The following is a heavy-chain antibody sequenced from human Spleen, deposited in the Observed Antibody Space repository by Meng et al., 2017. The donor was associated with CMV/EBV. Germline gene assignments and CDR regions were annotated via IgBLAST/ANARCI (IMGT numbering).Heavy chain of an antibody. Sequence: GGSLRLSCEASGFSVSDKYMSWVRQAPGKGLECVSVIYSGGSTYYADSVKGRFTISRDKSKNTLYLQMNGLRAEDTAMYYCAGCTSTSCANWGQGTLVTVSS. V-gene: IGHV3-53*01. J-gene: IGHJ4*02. CDR1: GFSVSDKY. CDR3: AGCTSTSCAN. CDR2: IYSGGST. D-gene: IGHD2-2*01.